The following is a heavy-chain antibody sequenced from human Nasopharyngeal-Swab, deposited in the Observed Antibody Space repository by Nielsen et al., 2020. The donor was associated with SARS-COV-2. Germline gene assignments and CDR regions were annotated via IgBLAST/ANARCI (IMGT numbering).Heavy chain of an antibody. CDR1: GFTFSSYN. J-gene: IGHJ4*02. CDR2: INTGSSSI. Sequence: GGSLRLSCAASGFTFSSYNMNWVRQAPGKGLEWVSYINTGSSSIYYADSVKGRFTISRDNAKNSLYLQMNSLRVEDTAVYYCARDYCSSTSCYDYWGQGTLVTVSS. V-gene: IGHV3-48*01. CDR3: ARDYCSSTSCYDY. D-gene: IGHD2-2*01.